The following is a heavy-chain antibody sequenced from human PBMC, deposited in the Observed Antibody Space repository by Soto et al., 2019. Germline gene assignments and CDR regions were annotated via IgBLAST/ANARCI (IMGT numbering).Heavy chain of an antibody. CDR2: IFASGHT. Sequence: SETLCLTCIVSGCSISDKYWNWVRQPPGKGLEWIGFIFASGHTDYYPAQERLVTMSVDASKNQFSLRLTSMAAEATAVYYCVDGLAAAGLNWLDHWGRGTLVTVSS. J-gene: IGHJ5*02. CDR1: GCSISDKY. D-gene: IGHD6-13*01. V-gene: IGHV4-4*07. CDR3: VDGLAAAGLNWLDH.